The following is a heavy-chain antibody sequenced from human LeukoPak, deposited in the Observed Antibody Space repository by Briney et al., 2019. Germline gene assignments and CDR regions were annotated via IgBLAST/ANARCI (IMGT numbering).Heavy chain of an antibody. CDR3: ARVWSPPYTSSWPYYFDY. V-gene: IGHV3-21*01. D-gene: IGHD6-13*01. J-gene: IGHJ4*02. CDR2: ISSSSSYI. CDR1: GFSFSSYS. Sequence: GRSLRLSCAASGFSFSSYSMNWVRQAPGKGLEWVSSISSSSSYIYYVDSVKGRFTISRDNAKNSLYLQMNSLRAEDTAVYYCARVWSPPYTSSWPYYFDYWGQGTLVTGSS.